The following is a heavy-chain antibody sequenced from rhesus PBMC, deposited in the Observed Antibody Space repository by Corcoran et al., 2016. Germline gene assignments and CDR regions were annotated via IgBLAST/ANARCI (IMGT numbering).Heavy chain of an antibody. Sequence: QLQLQESGPGLVKPSETLSVTCAVSGGSISSSYWSWIRQAPGQGRAWIGFIYGSGRNPTHHPTPKSRVTRAGDTSKNQFSLKLSYVTAADTAGYYCARGGVYCSGGVCYFPFDYWGQGVLVIVSS. D-gene: IGHD2-39*02. CDR1: GGSISSSY. J-gene: IGHJ4*01. CDR2: IYGSGRNP. CDR3: ARGGVYCSGGVCYFPFDY. V-gene: IGHV4-169*01.